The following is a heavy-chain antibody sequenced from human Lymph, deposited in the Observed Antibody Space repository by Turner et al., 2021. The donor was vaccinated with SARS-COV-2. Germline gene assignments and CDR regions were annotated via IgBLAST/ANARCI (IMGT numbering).Heavy chain of an antibody. CDR1: GFTFSSYA. J-gene: IGHJ4*02. D-gene: IGHD5-12*01. CDR3: AKDASFISGYDGMDY. Sequence: EVQLLESGGGFVQPGGSLRLSWAASGFTFSSYAMSWVRQAPGKGLEWVSGISGSGGSTYYADSVKGRFTISRDNSKNTLYLQMNSLRAEDTAVYFCAKDASFISGYDGMDYWGQGTLVTVPS. CDR2: ISGSGGST. V-gene: IGHV3-23*01.